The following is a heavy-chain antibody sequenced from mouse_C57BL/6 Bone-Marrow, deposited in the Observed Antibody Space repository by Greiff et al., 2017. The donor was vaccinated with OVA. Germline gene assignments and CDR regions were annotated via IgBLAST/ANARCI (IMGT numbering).Heavy chain of an antibody. J-gene: IGHJ1*03. CDR3: AILYYYGSSDWYFDV. CDR1: GYTFTDYN. CDR2: INPNNGGT. Sequence: VQLQQSGPELVKPGASVKMSCKASGYTFTDYNMHWVKQSHGKSLEWIGYINPNNGGTSYNQKFKGKATLTVNKSSSTAYMELRSLTSEDSAVYYCAILYYYGSSDWYFDVWGTGTTVTVSS. V-gene: IGHV1-22*01. D-gene: IGHD1-1*01.